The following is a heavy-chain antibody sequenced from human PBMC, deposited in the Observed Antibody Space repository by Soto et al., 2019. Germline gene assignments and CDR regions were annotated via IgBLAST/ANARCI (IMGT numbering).Heavy chain of an antibody. J-gene: IGHJ6*02. CDR2: IKPDGSDK. Sequence: GGSLRLSCTGSGFTFGNYWMSWVRQAPGKGLEWVANIKPDGSDKYYEESVKGRFTISRDNSKSTLYLQMNSLRAEDTALYYCAKGRSYYYYYGVDVWGQGTTVTVSS. CDR1: GFTFGNYW. V-gene: IGHV3-7*05. CDR3: AKGRSYYYYYGVDV.